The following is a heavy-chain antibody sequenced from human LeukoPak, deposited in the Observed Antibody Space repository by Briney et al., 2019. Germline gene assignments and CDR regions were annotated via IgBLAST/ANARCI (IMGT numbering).Heavy chain of an antibody. CDR1: GFTFSSYA. CDR3: TRGGGQLDF. D-gene: IGHD1-1*01. Sequence: GGSLRLSCAASGFTFSSYAMSGVRHAPGKGLEWVANMNKDGSSIYYVDSVKGRFTISRDNAKYSLYLHMNSLRAEDTAVYYCTRGGGQLDFWGQGTLVTVSS. V-gene: IGHV3-7*01. J-gene: IGHJ4*02. CDR2: MNKDGSSI.